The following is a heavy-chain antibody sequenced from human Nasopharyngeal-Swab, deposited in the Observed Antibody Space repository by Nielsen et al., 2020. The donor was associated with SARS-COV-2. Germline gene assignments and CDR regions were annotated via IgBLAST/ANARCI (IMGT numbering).Heavy chain of an antibody. CDR2: IYPGDSNT. V-gene: IGHV5-51*01. Sequence: GGFLRLSCKGSGSSFTTYWIGWVRQMPGKGLEWMGIIYPGDSNTRYSPSFQGQVTISVDKYSSTAYLQWSSLKASDTAIYYCARPMRPMGHYYFGMDVWGQGTTVTVSS. J-gene: IGHJ6*02. CDR1: GSSFTTYW. CDR3: ARPMRPMGHYYFGMDV. D-gene: IGHD1-26*01.